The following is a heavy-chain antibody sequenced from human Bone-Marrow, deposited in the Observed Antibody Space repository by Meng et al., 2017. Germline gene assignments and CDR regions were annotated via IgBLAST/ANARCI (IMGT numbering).Heavy chain of an antibody. CDR3: ARDLASRLSGYYYYYGMDV. CDR1: GYTFTSYG. J-gene: IGHJ6*02. CDR2: ISAYNGNT. V-gene: IGHV1-18*01. Sequence: ASVKVSCKASGYTFTSYGISWLRQAPGQGLEWMGWISAYNGNTNYAQKLQGRVTMTTDTSTSTAYMELRSLRSDDTAVYYCARDLASRLSGYYYYYGMDVWGQGTTVTVSS. D-gene: IGHD6-13*01.